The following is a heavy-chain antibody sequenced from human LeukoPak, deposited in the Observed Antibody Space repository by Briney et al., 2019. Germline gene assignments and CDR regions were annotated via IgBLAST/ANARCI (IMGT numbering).Heavy chain of an antibody. D-gene: IGHD4-11*01. J-gene: IGHJ6*02. Sequence: SETLSLTCTVSGGSISSYYWSWIRQPPGKGLEWIGYIYYSGSTNYNPSLKSRVTISVDTSKNQFSLKLSSVTAADTAVYYCARHDSNYYYYYGMDVWGQGTTVTVPS. CDR3: ARHDSNYYYYYGMDV. V-gene: IGHV4-59*08. CDR1: GGSISSYY. CDR2: IYYSGST.